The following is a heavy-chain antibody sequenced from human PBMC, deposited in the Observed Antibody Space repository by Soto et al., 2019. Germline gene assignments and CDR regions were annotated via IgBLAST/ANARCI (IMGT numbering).Heavy chain of an antibody. CDR2: TGGGIGP. CDR1: GFPFSNYA. Sequence: EVQLLECGGGLVQPGESLKLACAASGFPFSNYAMSWVRQAPGKALEWVSTTGGGIGPYYADSVKGRFTISRDNSKNTLYLQMNSLRAEDTAIYYCAKMPDGVNSNSPYCWGPGTLVTVSS. J-gene: IGHJ4*02. D-gene: IGHD4-4*01. CDR3: AKMPDGVNSNSPYC. V-gene: IGHV3-23*01.